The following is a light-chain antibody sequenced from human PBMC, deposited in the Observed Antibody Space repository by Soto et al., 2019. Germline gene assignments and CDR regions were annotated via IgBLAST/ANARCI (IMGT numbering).Light chain of an antibody. J-gene: IGLJ3*02. CDR3: SSYTNSDTWV. CDR1: SSDIGRYNY. V-gene: IGLV2-14*01. CDR2: EVS. Sequence: QSALTQPASVSGSPGQSITISCTGSSSDIGRYNYVSWYQHYPGKAPKLIIYEVSNRPSGVSNRFSASKSGNTASLTISGLQAEDETDYCCSSYTNSDTWVFGGGTKVTVL.